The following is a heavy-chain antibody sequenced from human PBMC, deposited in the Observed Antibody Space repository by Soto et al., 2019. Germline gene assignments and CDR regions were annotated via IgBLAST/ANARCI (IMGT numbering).Heavy chain of an antibody. J-gene: IGHJ5*02. CDR3: ARDRFDVGATNWFDP. CDR2: ISAYNGNT. V-gene: IGHV1-18*01. CDR1: GYTFTSYG. Sequence: ASVKVSCKASGYTFTSYGISWVRQAPGQGLEWMGWISAYNGNTNYAQKLQGRVTMTTDTSTSTAYMELRSLRSDDTAVYYCARDRFDVGATNWFDPWGQGTLVPVSS. D-gene: IGHD1-26*01.